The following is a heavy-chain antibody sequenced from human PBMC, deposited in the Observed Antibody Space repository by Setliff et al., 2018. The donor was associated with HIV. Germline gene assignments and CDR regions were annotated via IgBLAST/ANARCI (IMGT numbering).Heavy chain of an antibody. J-gene: IGHJ4*02. CDR2: ISSSSSYI. V-gene: IGHV3-21*01. Sequence: GGSLRLSCAASGFTFSSYSMNWVRQAPGKGLEWVSSISSSSSYIYYADSVKGRFSISRDNAKNSLYLQMSSLRAEDTAVYYCAKTQTVITVYGPFDSWGQGTPVTVSS. CDR3: AKTQTVITVYGPFDS. CDR1: GFTFSSYS. D-gene: IGHD4-4*01.